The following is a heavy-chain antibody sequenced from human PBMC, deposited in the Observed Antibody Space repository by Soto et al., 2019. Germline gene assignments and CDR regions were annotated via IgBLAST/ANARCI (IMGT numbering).Heavy chain of an antibody. V-gene: IGHV3-11*01. CDR2: ISSSGSTI. Sequence: PGGSLRLSCAASGFTFSDYYMSWIRQAPGKGLEWVSYISSSGSTIYYADSVKGRFTISRDNAKNSLYLQMNSLRAEDTAVYYCAKPKILAALSWFDPWGQGTLVTVSS. D-gene: IGHD6-6*01. CDR3: AKPKILAALSWFDP. CDR1: GFTFSDYY. J-gene: IGHJ5*02.